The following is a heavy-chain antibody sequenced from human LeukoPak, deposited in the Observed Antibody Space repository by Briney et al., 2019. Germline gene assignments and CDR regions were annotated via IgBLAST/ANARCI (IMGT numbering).Heavy chain of an antibody. J-gene: IGHJ4*02. D-gene: IGHD4-11*01. CDR2: INPNSGGA. CDR3: ARASYGNNPTHFDY. V-gene: IGHV1-2*06. Sequence: GASVKVSCKASGYTFTGYYMHWVRQAPGQGLEWMGRINPNSGGADYAQNFQGRVTMTRDTSTNTVYMQLIWLRSDDAAVYYCARASYGNNPTHFDYWGQGTLVTVSS. CDR1: GYTFTGYY.